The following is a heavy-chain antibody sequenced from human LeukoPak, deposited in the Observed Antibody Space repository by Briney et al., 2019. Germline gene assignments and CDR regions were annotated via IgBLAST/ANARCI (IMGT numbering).Heavy chain of an antibody. V-gene: IGHV1-24*01. J-gene: IGHJ4*02. Sequence: ASVKVSCKVSGYALTELSMHWVRQAPGKGLEWMGGFDPEDGETIYAQKFQGRVTMTEDTSTDTAYMELSSLRSEDTAVYYCATGVSYYYGSGSYLYWGQGTLVTVSS. CDR2: FDPEDGET. CDR3: ATGVSYYYGSGSYLY. D-gene: IGHD3-10*01. CDR1: GYALTELS.